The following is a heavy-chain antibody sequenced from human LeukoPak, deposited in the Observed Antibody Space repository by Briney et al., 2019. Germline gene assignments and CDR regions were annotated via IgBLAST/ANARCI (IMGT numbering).Heavy chain of an antibody. D-gene: IGHD1-14*01. CDR2: FDPEDGET. V-gene: IGHV1-24*01. J-gene: IGHJ4*02. CDR1: GYTLTELS. Sequence: GASVKVSCKVSGYTLTELSMHWVRQTPGKGLEWMGGFDPEDGETIYAQKFQGRVTMTEDTSTDTAYMELSSLRSEDTAVYYCATDYRDDEVFEFDYWGQGTLVTVSS. CDR3: ATDYRDDEVFEFDY.